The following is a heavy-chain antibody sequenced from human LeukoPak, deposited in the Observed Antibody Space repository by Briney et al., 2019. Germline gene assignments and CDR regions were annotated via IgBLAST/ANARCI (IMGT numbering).Heavy chain of an antibody. J-gene: IGHJ4*02. CDR1: GGSFSSFA. Sequence: GASVKVSCKASGGSFSSFAISWMRQAPGQGLEWMGGIIPIFNTTNYAHKFQGRVTITADRSTSTAYMELGSLKSEDTAVCYCARGDRDGYNLYYFDYWGQGTLVTVSS. D-gene: IGHD5-24*01. CDR3: ARGDRDGYNLYYFDY. CDR2: IIPIFNTT. V-gene: IGHV1-69*06.